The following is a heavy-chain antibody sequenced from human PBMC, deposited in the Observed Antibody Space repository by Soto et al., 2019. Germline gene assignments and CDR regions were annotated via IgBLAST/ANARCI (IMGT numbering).Heavy chain of an antibody. V-gene: IGHV3-33*01. Sequence: GGSLRLSCAASGFTFSSYGMHWVRQAPGKGLEWVAVIWYDGSNKYYADSVKGRFTISRDNSKNTLYLQMNSLRAEDTAVYYCARDDCSGGSCLGAPDYWGQGTLVTVSS. D-gene: IGHD2-15*01. J-gene: IGHJ4*02. CDR3: ARDDCSGGSCLGAPDY. CDR2: IWYDGSNK. CDR1: GFTFSSYG.